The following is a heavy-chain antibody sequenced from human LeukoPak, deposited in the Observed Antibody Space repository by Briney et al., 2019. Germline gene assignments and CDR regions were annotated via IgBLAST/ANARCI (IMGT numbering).Heavy chain of an antibody. D-gene: IGHD3-16*01. CDR2: INPNSGGT. V-gene: IGHV1-2*02. Sequence: ASVRVSCKTSGYSFTDYYMHWVRQAPGQGLEWMGWINPNSGGTNSAQKFQGGVTMTRDTSITTVYMEVNWLTSDDTAIYYCARADRLHGGPYLIGPWGQGTLVTVSS. CDR1: GYSFTDYY. CDR3: ARADRLHGGPYLIGP. J-gene: IGHJ5*02.